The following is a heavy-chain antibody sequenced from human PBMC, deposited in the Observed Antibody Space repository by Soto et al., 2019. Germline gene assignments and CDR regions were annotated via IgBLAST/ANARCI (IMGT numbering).Heavy chain of an antibody. CDR1: GYTFTKYG. Sequence: QVQLVQSGAEVEKPGASVKVSCKASGYTFTKYGISWVRQAPGQGLEWMGWSSGDDGHTNYGQKFQGRGTMTRDTCXSXXYMELRSLRSDDTALYYCARDWNCTNSRCQNCFDPWGQGTLVIVSS. D-gene: IGHD2-8*01. J-gene: IGHJ5*02. V-gene: IGHV1-18*01. CDR2: SSGDDGHT. CDR3: ARDWNCTNSRCQNCFDP.